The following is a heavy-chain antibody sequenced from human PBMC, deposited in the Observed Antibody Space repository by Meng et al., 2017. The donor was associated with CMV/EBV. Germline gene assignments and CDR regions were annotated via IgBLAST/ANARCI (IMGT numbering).Heavy chain of an antibody. Sequence: SVKVSCKASGGTFSSYAISWVRQAPGQGLEWMGGIIPIFGTANYAQKFQGRVTITTDESTSTAYMELSSLRSEDTAVYYCARDHPVATIRYGYYYYGMDVWGQGTTVTVSS. D-gene: IGHD5-12*01. J-gene: IGHJ6*02. CDR1: GGTFSSYA. V-gene: IGHV1-69*05. CDR2: IIPIFGTA. CDR3: ARDHPVATIRYGYYYYGMDV.